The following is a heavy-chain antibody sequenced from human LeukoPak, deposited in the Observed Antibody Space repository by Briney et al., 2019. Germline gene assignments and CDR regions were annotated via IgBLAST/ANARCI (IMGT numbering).Heavy chain of an antibody. V-gene: IGHV3-53*01. CDR3: ARDRYCGGDCYYGMDV. CDR2: IYSGGST. CDR1: GFTFSNYA. D-gene: IGHD2-21*01. Sequence: GGSLRLSCAASGFTFSNYAMSWVRQAPGKGLEWVSVIYSGGSTYYADSVKGRFTISRDNSKNTLYLQMNSLRAEDTAVYYCARDRYCGGDCYYGMDVWGQGTTVTVSS. J-gene: IGHJ6*02.